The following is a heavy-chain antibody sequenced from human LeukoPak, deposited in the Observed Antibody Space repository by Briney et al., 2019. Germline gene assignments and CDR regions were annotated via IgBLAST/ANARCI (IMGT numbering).Heavy chain of an antibody. CDR2: IHLRGLT. CDR1: GGSVTSTNW. J-gene: IGHJ4*02. Sequence: SRTLSLTCDVSGGSVTSTNWWSWVRQPPGQGLEWIGEIHLRGLTNYNPSLSSRVTMSLDTSKNYVSLNLTSVTAADTAVYYCSRENGAFSPFGYWGQGALVIVRS. V-gene: IGHV4-4*02. D-gene: IGHD2-8*01. CDR3: SRENGAFSPFGY.